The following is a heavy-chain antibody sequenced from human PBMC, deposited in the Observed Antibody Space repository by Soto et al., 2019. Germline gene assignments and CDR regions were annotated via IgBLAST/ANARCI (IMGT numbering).Heavy chain of an antibody. J-gene: IGHJ4*02. CDR3: SGRGNHGRWSQRLDV. Sequence: SETLSLTCTVSGGSISSSSYFWGWIRQPPGKGLEWIGSIYYSGSTYYNPSLKSRVTVSVDTSKNQFSLKLSSVTAADTAVYFCSGRGNHGRWSQRLDVWGQGTPVTVYS. D-gene: IGHD1-26*01. CDR2: IYYSGST. V-gene: IGHV4-39*01. CDR1: GGSISSSSYF.